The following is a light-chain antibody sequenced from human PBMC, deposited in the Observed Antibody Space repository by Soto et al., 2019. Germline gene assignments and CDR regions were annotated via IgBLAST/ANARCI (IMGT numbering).Light chain of an antibody. J-gene: IGLJ1*01. V-gene: IGLV2-8*01. CDR3: SSYAGSNNYV. CDR1: SSDVGGYKY. CDR2: AVS. Sequence: QSALAQPPSASGSPGQSVTISCTGTSSDVGGYKYVSWYLQYPGKAPKLMIYAVSERPSGVPDRFSGSKSGNTASLTVSGLQAEDEADYYCSSYAGSNNYVFGTGTKVTVL.